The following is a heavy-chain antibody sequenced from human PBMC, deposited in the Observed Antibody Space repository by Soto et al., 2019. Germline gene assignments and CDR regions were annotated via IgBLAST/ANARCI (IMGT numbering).Heavy chain of an antibody. CDR1: GVSISSSSYY. CDR2: FYYSGST. Sequence: QLQLQESGPGLVKPSETLSLTCSVSGVSISSSSYYWGWIRQPPGEGLEWIGSFYYSGSTYYNPSLKSRVTISVDTCKSQYALKLRPVTAVDTAVYYGARRTVSTEAFDPWGQGTLVTVSS. CDR3: ARRTVSTEAFDP. D-gene: IGHD4-17*01. V-gene: IGHV4-39*01. J-gene: IGHJ5*02.